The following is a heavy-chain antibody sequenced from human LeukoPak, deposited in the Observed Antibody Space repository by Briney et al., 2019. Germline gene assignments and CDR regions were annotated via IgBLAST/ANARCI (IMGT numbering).Heavy chain of an antibody. J-gene: IGHJ3*02. CDR3: ARAPIWRDAFDI. CDR2: ISGGSTI. Sequence: GGSLRLSCAASGFTFSDYYMSWIRQAPGKGLEWVSYISGGSTIYYADSVKGRFTISRDNAKNSLYLQMNSLRAEDTAMYYRARAPIWRDAFDIWGQGTMVTVSS. V-gene: IGHV3-11*01. CDR1: GFTFSDYY.